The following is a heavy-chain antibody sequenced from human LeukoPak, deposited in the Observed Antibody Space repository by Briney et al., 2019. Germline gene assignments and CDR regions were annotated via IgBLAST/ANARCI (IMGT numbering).Heavy chain of an antibody. CDR2: ISAYNGNT. V-gene: IGHV1-18*04. CDR3: ARAGADYYYGSGSPQMTHMDV. J-gene: IGHJ6*03. CDR1: GYTFTGYY. Sequence: GASVKVSCKASGYTFTGYYMHWVRQAPGQGLEWMGWISAYNGNTNYAQKLQGRVTITTDTSTSTAYTELRSLRSDDTAVYYCARAGADYYYGSGSPQMTHMDVWGKGTTVTISS. D-gene: IGHD3-10*01.